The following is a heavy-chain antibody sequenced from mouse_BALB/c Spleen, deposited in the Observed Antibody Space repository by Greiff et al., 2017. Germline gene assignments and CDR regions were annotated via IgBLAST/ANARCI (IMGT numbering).Heavy chain of an antibody. CDR1: GFTFSSYA. CDR3: ARWYFDV. V-gene: IGHV5-6-5*01. Sequence: EVQGVESGGGLVKPGGSLKLSCAASGFTFSSYAMSWVRQTPEKRLEWVASISSGGSTYYPDSVKGRFTISRDNARNILYLQMSSLRSEDTAMYYCARWYFDVWGAGTTVTVSS. CDR2: ISSGGST. J-gene: IGHJ1*01.